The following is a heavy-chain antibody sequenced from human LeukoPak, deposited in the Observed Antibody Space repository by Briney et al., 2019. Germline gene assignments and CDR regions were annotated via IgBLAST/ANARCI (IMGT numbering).Heavy chain of an antibody. CDR1: GFTFSTYS. CDR3: ARGRAVAGSYYFDY. Sequence: GGSLRLSCAGAGFTFSTYSMNWVRQALGKGLEWVSSISASSTYIYYADSVKGRFTVSRDNAENSLYLQMNSLRAEDTAVYYCARGRAVAGSYYFDYWGQGALVTVSS. J-gene: IGHJ4*02. V-gene: IGHV3-21*01. CDR2: ISASSTYI. D-gene: IGHD6-19*01.